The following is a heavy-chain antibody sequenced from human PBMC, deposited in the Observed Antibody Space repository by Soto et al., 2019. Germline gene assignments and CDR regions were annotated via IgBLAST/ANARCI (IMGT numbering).Heavy chain of an antibody. CDR3: ARSSVVVTAVGDY. Sequence: PSETLSLTCAVYGGSFSGYYWSWIRQPPGKGLEWIGEINHGGSTNYNPSLKSRVTISVDTSKDQFSLKLSSVTAADTAVYYCARSSVVVTAVGDYWGQGTLVTVSS. CDR2: INHGGST. D-gene: IGHD2-21*02. V-gene: IGHV4-34*01. CDR1: GGSFSGYY. J-gene: IGHJ4*02.